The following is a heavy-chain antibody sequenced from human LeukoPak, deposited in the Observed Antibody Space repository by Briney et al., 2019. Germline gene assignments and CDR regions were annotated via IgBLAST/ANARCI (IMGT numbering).Heavy chain of an antibody. CDR1: GFSFSGHW. V-gene: IGHV3-74*01. CDR3: ARGPNSNWSGLDF. Sequence: GSLRLSCIASGFSFSGHWMHWARQLPGKGLVWVSRISPTGSTTSYADSAKGRFTVSRDNAKNTLYLQVNNLRAEDTAVYYCARGPNSNWSGLDFWGQGTLLTVSS. D-gene: IGHD6-6*01. J-gene: IGHJ4*02. CDR2: ISPTGSTT.